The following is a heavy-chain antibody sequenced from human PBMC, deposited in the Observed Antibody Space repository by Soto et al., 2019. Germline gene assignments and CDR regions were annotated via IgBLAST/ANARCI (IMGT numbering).Heavy chain of an antibody. CDR2: ITPFNGDT. CDR3: ARVRVVVGANIDS. D-gene: IGHD2-15*01. V-gene: IGHV1-18*04. J-gene: IGHJ4*02. Sequence: QVQLVQSGSEVKKPGASVKVSCKASGYTFSSNSIHWVRQAPGQGLEWMGWITPFNGDTSYAQKFQGRVTMTTDTSTSTVFMELRSLRFDDTAVYYCARVRVVVGANIDSWGQGTLVTVSS. CDR1: GYTFSSNS.